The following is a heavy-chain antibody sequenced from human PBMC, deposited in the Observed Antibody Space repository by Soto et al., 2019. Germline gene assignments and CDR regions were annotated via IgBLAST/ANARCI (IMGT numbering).Heavy chain of an antibody. V-gene: IGHV1-69*13. J-gene: IGHJ6*02. CDR1: GGTFSSYA. D-gene: IGHD3-3*01. Sequence: GASVKVSCKASGGTFSSYAISWVRQAPGQGLEWMGGIIPIFGTANYAQKFQGRVTITADESTSTAYVELSSLRSEDTAVYYCARVSTFPYDFWSGYYTMTDYYYYGMDVWGQGTTVTVSS. CDR3: ARVSTFPYDFWSGYYTMTDYYYYGMDV. CDR2: IIPIFGTA.